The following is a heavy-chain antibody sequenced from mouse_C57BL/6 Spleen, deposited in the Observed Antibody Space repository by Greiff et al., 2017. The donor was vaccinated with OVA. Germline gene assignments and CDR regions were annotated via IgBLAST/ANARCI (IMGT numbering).Heavy chain of an antibody. D-gene: IGHD1-1*01. CDR3: TREAYYGSSWYFDV. J-gene: IGHJ1*03. CDR1: GFTFSSYA. V-gene: IGHV5-9-1*02. CDR2: ISSGGDYI. Sequence: EVKLVESGEGLVKPGGSLKLSCAASGFTFSSYAMSWVRQTPEKRLEWVAYISSGGDYIYYADTVKGRFTISRDNARNTLYLQMSSLKSEDTAMYYCTREAYYGSSWYFDVWGTGTTVTVSS.